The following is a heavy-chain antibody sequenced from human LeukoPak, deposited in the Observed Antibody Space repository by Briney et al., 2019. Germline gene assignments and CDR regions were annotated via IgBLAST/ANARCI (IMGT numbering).Heavy chain of an antibody. J-gene: IGHJ6*02. D-gene: IGHD3-16*02. CDR1: GGTFSSYA. CDR3: ARGVWGSYRDDYCYYGMDV. CDR2: IIPIFGTA. V-gene: IGHV1-69*13. Sequence: SVKVSCKASGGTFSSYAISWVRQAPGQGLEWMGGIIPIFGTANYAQKFQGRATITADESTSTAYMELSSLRSEDTAVYYCARGVWGSYRDDYCYYGMDVWGQGTTVTVSS.